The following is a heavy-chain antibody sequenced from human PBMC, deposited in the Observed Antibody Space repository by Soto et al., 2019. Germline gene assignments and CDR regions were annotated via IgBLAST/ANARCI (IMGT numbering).Heavy chain of an antibody. Sequence: ASVKVSCKASGYTFTSYYMHWVRQATEQGLEWMGIINPSGGSTSYAQKFQGRVTMTRDTSTSTVYMELSSLRSEDTAVYYCARNRLVYYDFWSGYPDSYYFDYWGQGTLVTVSS. CDR1: GYTFTSYY. CDR2: INPSGGST. J-gene: IGHJ4*02. CDR3: ARNRLVYYDFWSGYPDSYYFDY. V-gene: IGHV1-46*01. D-gene: IGHD3-3*01.